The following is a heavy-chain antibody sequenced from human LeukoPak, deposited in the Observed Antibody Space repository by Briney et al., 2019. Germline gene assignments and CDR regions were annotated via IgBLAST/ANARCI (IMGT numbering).Heavy chain of an antibody. CDR1: GLTVSSNY. Sequence: PGGSLRLSCAVSGLTVSSNYMNWVRQAPGKGLEWVSVIFSDGSAYYADSVKGRFTISRDNSENTLYLQLNSLRAEDTAVYYCASGSYAYWGQGTLVTVSS. CDR2: IFSDGSA. V-gene: IGHV3-66*01. J-gene: IGHJ4*02. D-gene: IGHD1-26*01. CDR3: ASGSYAY.